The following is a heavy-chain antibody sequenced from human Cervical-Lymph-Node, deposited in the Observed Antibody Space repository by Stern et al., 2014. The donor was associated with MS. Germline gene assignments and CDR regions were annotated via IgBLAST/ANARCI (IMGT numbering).Heavy chain of an antibody. CDR2: IKSKTDGGTI. V-gene: IGHV3-15*01. J-gene: IGHJ4*02. Sequence: EVQLLESGGGLVKPGGSLRLSCAASGFIFNNAWRGWVRQAQGRGLGWVGRIKSKTDGGTIDYAAPVKGRFTISRDDSKNTLYLQMHTLKTEDTAVYYCTTTLWYKVYHWGQGTLVTVSS. D-gene: IGHD1-1*01. CDR1: GFIFNNAW. CDR3: TTTLWYKVYH.